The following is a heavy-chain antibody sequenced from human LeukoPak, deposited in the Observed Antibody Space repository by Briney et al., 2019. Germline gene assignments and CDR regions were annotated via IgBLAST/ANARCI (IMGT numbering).Heavy chain of an antibody. D-gene: IGHD5-18*01. CDR1: GYSISSGYY. J-gene: IGHJ4*02. Sequence: SETLSLTCGVSGYSISSGYYWTWIRQPPGKGLGWIGYKYYSGSTRYNSSLRSRLTISLDSSKNQFSLRLTSVTAADTAVYYCARGRSYGFDFDSWGPGTLVIVSS. CDR3: ARGRSYGFDFDS. V-gene: IGHV4-61*01. CDR2: KYYSGST.